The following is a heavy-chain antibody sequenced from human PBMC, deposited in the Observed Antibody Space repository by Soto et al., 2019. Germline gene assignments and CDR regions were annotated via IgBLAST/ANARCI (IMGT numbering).Heavy chain of an antibody. CDR2: INPSGGST. J-gene: IGHJ6*02. CDR3: ASPEVPIYIAAAKAYYYGMDV. D-gene: IGHD6-13*01. Sequence: ASVKVSCKASGYTFISYYMHWVRQAPGQGLEWVGIINPSGGSTSYAQKFQGRVTMTRDTSTSTVYMELSSLRSEDTAVYYCASPEVPIYIAAAKAYYYGMDVWGQGTTVTVSS. CDR1: GYTFISYY. V-gene: IGHV1-46*01.